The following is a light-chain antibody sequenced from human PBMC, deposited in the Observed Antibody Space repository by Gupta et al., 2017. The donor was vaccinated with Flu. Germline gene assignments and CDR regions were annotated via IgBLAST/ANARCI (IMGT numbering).Light chain of an antibody. V-gene: IGKV3-11*01. J-gene: IGKJ2*03. CDR2: DAS. CDR1: QSVSSY. CDR3: QQRSNCPSS. Sequence: EIVLTQSPATLSLSPGERATLSCRASQSVSSYLAWYQQKPGQAPRLLIYDASNRATGIPARFSGTGPGTXFTLTIXIREPEDFAVYYCQQRSNCPSSFGXGTKLEIK.